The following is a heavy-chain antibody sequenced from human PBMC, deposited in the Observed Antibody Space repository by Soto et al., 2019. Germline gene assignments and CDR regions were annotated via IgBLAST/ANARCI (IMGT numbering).Heavy chain of an antibody. V-gene: IGHV1-3*01. CDR1: GYTFTSYA. Sequence: ASVKVSCKASGYTFTSYAMHWVRQAPGQRLEWMGWINAGNGNTKYSQKFQGRVTITRDTSASTAYMELSSLRSEDTAVYYCASSVRQFDAFDIWGQGTMVTVSS. J-gene: IGHJ3*02. CDR3: ASSVRQFDAFDI. D-gene: IGHD3-10*01. CDR2: INAGNGNT.